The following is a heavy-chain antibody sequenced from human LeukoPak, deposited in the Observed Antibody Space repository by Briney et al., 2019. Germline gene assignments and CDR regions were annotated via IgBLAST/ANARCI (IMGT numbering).Heavy chain of an antibody. J-gene: IGHJ4*02. CDR1: GGSFSGYY. CDR3: ARGSKYYDILG. V-gene: IGHV4-34*01. CDR2: INHSGST. D-gene: IGHD3-9*01. Sequence: ASETLSLTCAVYGGSFSGYYWSWIRQPPGKGLEWIGEINHSGSTNYSPPLKSRVTISVDTSKNQFSLKLSSVTAADTAVYYCARGSKYYDILGWGQGTLVTVSS.